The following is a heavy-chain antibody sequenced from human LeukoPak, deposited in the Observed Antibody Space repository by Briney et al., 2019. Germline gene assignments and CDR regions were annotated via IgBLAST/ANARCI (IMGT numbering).Heavy chain of an antibody. Sequence: GGSLRLSCAASGFTFSSYEMNWVRQAPGKGLEWVSYISSSGSTIYYADSVKGRFTISRDNAKNSLYLQMNSLRAEDTAVYYCAREAPTYYYDSSGYIDYWGQGTLVTVSS. CDR2: ISSSGSTI. CDR1: GFTFSSYE. D-gene: IGHD3-22*01. J-gene: IGHJ4*02. CDR3: AREAPTYYYDSSGYIDY. V-gene: IGHV3-48*03.